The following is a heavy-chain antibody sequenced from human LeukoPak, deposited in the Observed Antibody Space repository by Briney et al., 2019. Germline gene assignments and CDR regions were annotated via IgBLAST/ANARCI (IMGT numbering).Heavy chain of an antibody. J-gene: IGHJ6*02. D-gene: IGHD4-17*01. CDR3: ARDPESRYDYGDSSYGMDV. CDR2: ISGGGGST. CDR1: GFTFSSYA. V-gene: IGHV3-23*01. Sequence: GGSLRLSCAASGFTFSSYAMSWVRQAPGKGLEWVSGISGGGGSTYYADSVKGRFTISRDNSKDTLYLQMNSLRAEDTAVYYCARDPESRYDYGDSSYGMDVWGQGTTVTVSS.